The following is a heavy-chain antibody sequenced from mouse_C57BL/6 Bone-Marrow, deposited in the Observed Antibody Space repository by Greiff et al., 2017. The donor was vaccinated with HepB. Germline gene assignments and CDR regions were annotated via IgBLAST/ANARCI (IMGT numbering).Heavy chain of an antibody. Sequence: ESGPGILQPSQTLSLTCSFSGFSLSTFGMGVGWIRQPSGTGLEWLAHIWWDDDKYYNPALKSRLTISKDTSKNQVFRKIANVDTADTATYYCARRGESYYDCAWFAYWGQGTLVTVSA. J-gene: IGHJ3*01. CDR1: GFSLSTFGMG. CDR3: ARRGESYYDCAWFAY. CDR2: IWWDDDK. V-gene: IGHV8-8*01. D-gene: IGHD2-4*01.